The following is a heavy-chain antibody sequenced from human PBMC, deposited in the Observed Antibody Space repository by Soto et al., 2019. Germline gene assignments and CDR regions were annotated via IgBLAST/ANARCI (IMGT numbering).Heavy chain of an antibody. CDR1: GYTFTSYG. Sequence: ASVKVSFKASGYTFTSYGISWVRQAPGQGLEWMGWISAYNVNTNYAQKLQGRVTMTTDTSTSTAYMELRSLRSDDTAVYYCSSELTDKYSYGYPPHYYYGMAVWGQGTTVTVSS. CDR2: ISAYNVNT. D-gene: IGHD5-18*01. V-gene: IGHV1-18*01. J-gene: IGHJ6*02. CDR3: SSELTDKYSYGYPPHYYYGMAV.